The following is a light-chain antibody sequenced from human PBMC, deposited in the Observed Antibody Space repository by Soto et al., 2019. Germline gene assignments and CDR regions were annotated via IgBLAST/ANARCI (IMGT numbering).Light chain of an antibody. J-gene: IGKJ1*01. V-gene: IGKV3-20*01. Sequence: EFGLTQSPGTLSLSPGARATLSCRASQSLTNSFIAWYQQRPGQAPRLLIYDTSSRASGIPDRFSGSGSGTDFTLTISRLETEDFAVYYCQQYGSSPPWTFGQGTKVDI. CDR3: QQYGSSPPWT. CDR2: DTS. CDR1: QSLTNSF.